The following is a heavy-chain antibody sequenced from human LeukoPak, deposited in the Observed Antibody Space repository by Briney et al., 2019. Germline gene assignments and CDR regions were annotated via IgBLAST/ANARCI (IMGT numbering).Heavy chain of an antibody. CDR1: GFTFSSYA. CDR2: ISGSGGST. J-gene: IGHJ6*02. D-gene: IGHD2-15*01. V-gene: IGHV3-23*01. CDR3: AKIPVPYCSGGSCYGMDV. Sequence: PGGSLRLSCAVSGFTFSSYAMSWVRQAPGKGLEWVSAISGSGGSTYYADSVKGRFTISRDNSKNTLYLQMYSLRVEDTAGYYCAKIPVPYCSGGSCYGMDVWGQGTTVTVSS.